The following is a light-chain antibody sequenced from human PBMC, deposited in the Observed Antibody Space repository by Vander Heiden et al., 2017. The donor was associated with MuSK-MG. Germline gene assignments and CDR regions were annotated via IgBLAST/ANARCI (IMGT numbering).Light chain of an antibody. CDR3: QQTVSTPRT. CDR1: QRVSTY. CDR2: AAS. J-gene: IGKJ1*01. V-gene: IGKV1-39*01. Sequence: DIQMTQSPSSLSASVGDRVTITCRASQRVSTYLNWYQQKPGKAPKLLIYAASSLQSGVPSRFSGSGSGTDFTLTISVLQFEDSATYYCQQTVSTPRTFGQRTKVEIK.